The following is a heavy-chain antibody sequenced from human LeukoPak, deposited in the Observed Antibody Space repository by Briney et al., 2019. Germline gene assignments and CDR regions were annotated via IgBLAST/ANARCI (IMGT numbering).Heavy chain of an antibody. Sequence: SETLSLTCTVSGYSISRGYHWGWIRQAPGKGLEWIGCIHRSGSTYYNPSLESRPTISVDTSDNQFSLKLSSVTAADTAVYYCARVDWLLDYWGQGTLVTVSS. CDR2: IHRSGST. D-gene: IGHD3-9*01. V-gene: IGHV4-38-2*02. J-gene: IGHJ4*02. CDR3: ARVDWLLDY. CDR1: GYSISRGYH.